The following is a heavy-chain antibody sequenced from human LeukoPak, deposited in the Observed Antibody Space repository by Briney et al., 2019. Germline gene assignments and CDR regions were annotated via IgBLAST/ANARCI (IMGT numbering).Heavy chain of an antibody. CDR3: TTDDRGYSYAPRY. CDR1: GFAFSNAW. J-gene: IGHJ4*02. D-gene: IGHD5-18*01. Sequence: GGSLRLSCAGSGFAFSNAWMSWVRQAPGKGLEWVGRIKSEPDGGTTDYAAPVKGKFTISRDDSKNTLYLQMNSLRAEDTALYYCTTDDRGYSYAPRYWGQGTLVTVSS. CDR2: IKSEPDGGTT. V-gene: IGHV3-15*01.